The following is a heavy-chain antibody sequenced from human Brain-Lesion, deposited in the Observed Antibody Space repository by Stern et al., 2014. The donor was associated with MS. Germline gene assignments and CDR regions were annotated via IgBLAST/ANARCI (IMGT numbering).Heavy chain of an antibody. V-gene: IGHV3-7*01. CDR3: ARVYNTIYGIVTQRGSGMDV. CDR2: IKEDGNEK. CDR1: GFTFGNYW. Sequence: EVQLVQSGGGLVQPGGSLTISCKAAGFTFGNYWMTWVRQAPGKGLEWVANIKEDGNEKNYVDSVKGRFTISRDNARNSLYLQMNSLRVEDTALYYCARVYNTIYGIVTQRGSGMDVWGQGTTVIVSS. J-gene: IGHJ6*02. D-gene: IGHD3-3*01.